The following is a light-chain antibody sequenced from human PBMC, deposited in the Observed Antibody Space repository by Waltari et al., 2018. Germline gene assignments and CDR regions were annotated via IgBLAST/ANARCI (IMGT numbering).Light chain of an antibody. CDR2: GKN. CDR3: SSRDSSGNQLRV. V-gene: IGLV3-19*01. CDR1: SLRSYY. J-gene: IGLJ2*01. Sequence: SSELTQDPAVSVALGQTVRITCQGDSLRSYYASWYQQKPGQAPVLVIYGKNNRPSGIPDRFSGSSSGNTASLTITGAQAEDEADYYCSSRDSSGNQLRVFGGGTKLTVL.